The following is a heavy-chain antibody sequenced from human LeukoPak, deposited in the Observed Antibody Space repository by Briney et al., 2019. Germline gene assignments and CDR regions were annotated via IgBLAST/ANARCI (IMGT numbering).Heavy chain of an antibody. CDR3: ARVHGNYGDY. V-gene: IGHV4-4*02. Sequence: PSQTLSLTCTVSGGSISSNNWWSWVRQPPGKGLEWIGEIYHSGSTNYNPSLKSRVTISVDKSKNQFSLRLTSVTAADTAVYYCARVHGNYGDYWGQGTLVTVSS. CDR1: GGSISSNNW. D-gene: IGHD4-17*01. CDR2: IYHSGST. J-gene: IGHJ4*02.